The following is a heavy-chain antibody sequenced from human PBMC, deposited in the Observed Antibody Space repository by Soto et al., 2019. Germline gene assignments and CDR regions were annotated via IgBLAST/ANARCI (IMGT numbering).Heavy chain of an antibody. V-gene: IGHV1-8*01. Sequence: ASVKVSCKTSGYTFTSYDINWVRQATGQGLEWMGWMNSNNGNPGYAQKFQGRVTVTRDTSIRTVYMELSSLRSDDTAVYYRATSRYCTNGICPFDYWGQGTLVTVSS. CDR1: GYTFTSYD. D-gene: IGHD2-8*01. J-gene: IGHJ4*02. CDR2: MNSNNGNP. CDR3: ATSRYCTNGICPFDY.